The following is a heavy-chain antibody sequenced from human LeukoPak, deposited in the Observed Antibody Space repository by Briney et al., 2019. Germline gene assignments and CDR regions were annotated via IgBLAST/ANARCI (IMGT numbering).Heavy chain of an antibody. CDR3: ARYSYDSSGYPYYFDY. D-gene: IGHD3-22*01. CDR2: IYSGGST. CDR1: GLIVSSNY. J-gene: IGHJ4*02. V-gene: IGHV3-53*01. Sequence: GGSLRLSCAASGLIVSSNYMSWVRQAPGKGLEWVSVIYSGGSTYYADSVKGRFTISRDNSKNTVYLQMYSLRAEDTAVYYCARYSYDSSGYPYYFDYWGQGTLVTVSS.